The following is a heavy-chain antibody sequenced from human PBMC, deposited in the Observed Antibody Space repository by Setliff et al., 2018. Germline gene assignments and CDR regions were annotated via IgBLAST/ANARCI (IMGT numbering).Heavy chain of an antibody. CDR1: GGAIDNRYY. D-gene: IGHD5-12*01. J-gene: IGHJ6*03. CDR3: ARHLSYSGETMDV. CDR2: INYSGSS. V-gene: IGHV4-39*01. Sequence: PSETLSLTCAVSGGAIDNRYYWGWIRQPPGKGLDWIGNINYSGSSYYNPSLKSRVTTSVDTSKKYFFLNLTSVTAADTAVYYCARHLSYSGETMDVWGKGTTVTVSS.